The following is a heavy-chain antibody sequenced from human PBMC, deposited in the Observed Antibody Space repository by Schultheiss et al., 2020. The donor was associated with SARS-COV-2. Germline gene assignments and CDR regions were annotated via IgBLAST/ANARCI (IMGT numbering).Heavy chain of an antibody. CDR1: GFTFSSYA. CDR3: ARADTIFGVVGGFDP. D-gene: IGHD3-3*01. V-gene: IGHV3-30*01. CDR2: ISYDGSNK. Sequence: GSLRLSCAASGFTFSSYAMHWVRQAPGKGLEWVAVISYDGSNKYYADSVKGRFTISRDNSKNTLYLQMNSLRAEDTAVYYCARADTIFGVVGGFDPWGQGTLVTVSS. J-gene: IGHJ5*02.